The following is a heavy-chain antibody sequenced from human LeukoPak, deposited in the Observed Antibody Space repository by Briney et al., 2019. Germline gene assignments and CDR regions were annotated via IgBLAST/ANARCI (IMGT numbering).Heavy chain of an antibody. Sequence: GGSLRLSCAASGFTFSDYYMNWIRQAPGKGLEWVSYISSSSSYTNYADSVKGRFTISRDNAKKSLYLQMNSLRAEDTAVYYCARILAVASFHPFDYRGQGTLVTVSS. CDR1: GFTFSDYY. CDR2: ISSSSSYT. J-gene: IGHJ4*02. D-gene: IGHD6-19*01. CDR3: ARILAVASFHPFDY. V-gene: IGHV3-11*03.